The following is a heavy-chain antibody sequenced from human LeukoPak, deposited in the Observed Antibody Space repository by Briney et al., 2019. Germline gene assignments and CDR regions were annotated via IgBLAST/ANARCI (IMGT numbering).Heavy chain of an antibody. D-gene: IGHD3-10*01. CDR2: IYYSGST. CDR1: GGSISSSSYY. V-gene: IGHV4-39*01. Sequence: SETLSLTCTVSGGSISSSSYYWGWIRQPPVKGLEWIGSIYYSGSTYYNPSLKSRVTISVDTSKNQFSLKLSSVTAADTAVYYCARLSSGSFRDYWGQGTLVTVSS. CDR3: ARLSSGSFRDY. J-gene: IGHJ4*02.